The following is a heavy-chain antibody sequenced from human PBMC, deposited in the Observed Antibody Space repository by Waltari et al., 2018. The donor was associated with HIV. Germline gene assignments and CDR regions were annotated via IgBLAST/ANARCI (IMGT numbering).Heavy chain of an antibody. D-gene: IGHD3-9*01. CDR1: GYTFTGYY. Sequence: QVQLVQTGAEVKKPGAAVKVSCKASGYTFTGYYINWVRQAPGQGLEWMGRINPNSGGTNYAQKFQGRVTLTRDTSISTAYMELSRLRSDDTAVYYCAKDDYDFLTGYQQYFQHWGQGTLVTVSS. CDR3: AKDDYDFLTGYQQYFQH. V-gene: IGHV1-2*06. J-gene: IGHJ1*01. CDR2: INPNSGGT.